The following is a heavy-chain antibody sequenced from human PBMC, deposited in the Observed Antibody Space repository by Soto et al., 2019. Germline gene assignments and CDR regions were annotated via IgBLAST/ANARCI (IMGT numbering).Heavy chain of an antibody. Sequence: TSETLSLTCTVSGGSISSGGYYWSWIRQHPGKGLEWIGYIYYSGSTYYNPSLKSRVTISVDTSKNQFSLKLSSVTAADTAVYYCARGGGTMIVGRDDWFDPWGQGTLVTVSS. CDR2: IYYSGST. D-gene: IGHD3-22*01. CDR3: ARGGGTMIVGRDDWFDP. CDR1: GGSISSGGYY. J-gene: IGHJ5*02. V-gene: IGHV4-31*02.